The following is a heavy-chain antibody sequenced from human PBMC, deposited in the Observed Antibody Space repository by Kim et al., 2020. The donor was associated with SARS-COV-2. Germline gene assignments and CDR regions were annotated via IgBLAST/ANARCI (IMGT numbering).Heavy chain of an antibody. V-gene: IGHV3-74*01. J-gene: IGHJ4*02. Sequence: PNYRFAVGGRFTLARDSARNTLNLQTNSLRGEDTAVYYCVRGSSSRGYFDYWGQGTLVTVSS. CDR3: VRGSSSRGYFDY. D-gene: IGHD6-13*01. CDR2: P.